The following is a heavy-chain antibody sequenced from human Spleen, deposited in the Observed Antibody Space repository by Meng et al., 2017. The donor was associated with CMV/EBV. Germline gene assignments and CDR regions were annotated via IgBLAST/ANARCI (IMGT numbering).Heavy chain of an antibody. CDR2: INPDGGGT. J-gene: IGHJ3*02. D-gene: IGHD3-3*01. CDR3: ARDPDVLRFLEPGGDAFDI. CDR1: GYTFTDNY. Sequence: ASVKVSCKASGYTFTDNYIHWVRQAPGQGLEWMGWINPDGGGTKFAQKFQGRVTMTRDTSISTAYMDLSRLRSDDTAVYYCARDPDVLRFLEPGGDAFDIWGQGTMVTVSS. V-gene: IGHV1-2*02.